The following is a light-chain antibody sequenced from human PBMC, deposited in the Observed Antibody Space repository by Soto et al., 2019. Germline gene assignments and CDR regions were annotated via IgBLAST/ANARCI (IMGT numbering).Light chain of an antibody. CDR1: QSFTSNY. J-gene: IGKJ1*01. V-gene: IGKV3-20*01. CDR3: QQYGSSPRT. CDR2: GAS. Sequence: TLSLSPGERATLSCRASQSFTSNYLAWYQQRPGQAPRLLIYGASTRATGIPYRFSGSGSGTDFTLTISRLEPEDFAVYYCQQYGSSPRTFGQGTKVDIK.